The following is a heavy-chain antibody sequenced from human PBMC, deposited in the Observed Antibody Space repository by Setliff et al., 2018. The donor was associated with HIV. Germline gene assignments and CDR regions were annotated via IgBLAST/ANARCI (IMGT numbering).Heavy chain of an antibody. D-gene: IGHD1-1*01. CDR1: GGSMSSYY. J-gene: IGHJ6*03. CDR2: IYYSGST. Sequence: SETLSLTCTVSGGSMSSYYWSWIRQPPGKGLEWIGYIYYSGSTNYNPSLKSRVTISVDTPKNQFSLKLRSVTAADTAVYYCVRTYNDLENYYHHYYYMDVWGKGTTVTVSS. V-gene: IGHV4-59*08. CDR3: VRTYNDLENYYHHYYYMDV.